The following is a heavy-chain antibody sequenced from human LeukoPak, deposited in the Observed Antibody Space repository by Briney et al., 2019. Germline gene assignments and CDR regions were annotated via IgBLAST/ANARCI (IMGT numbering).Heavy chain of an antibody. CDR3: AKQFLETS. D-gene: IGHD1-14*01. Sequence: GGSLRLSCAASGFTFSSYAMTWVRQAPGKGLEWVSTINAVDTNTYYADSVKGRFTVSRDNSKNTLYLQMNSLRAEDTAVYYCAKQFLETSWGQGTLVSVSS. V-gene: IGHV3-23*01. J-gene: IGHJ4*02. CDR2: INAVDTNT. CDR1: GFTFSSYA.